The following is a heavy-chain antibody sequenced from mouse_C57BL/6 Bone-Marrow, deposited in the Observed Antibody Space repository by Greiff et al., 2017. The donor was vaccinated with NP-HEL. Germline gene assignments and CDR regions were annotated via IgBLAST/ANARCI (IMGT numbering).Heavy chain of an antibody. Sequence: QVQLQQPGAELVKPGASVKVSCKASGYTFTSYWMHWVKQRPGQGLEWIGRIHPSDSDTNYNQKFKGKTTLTVDKYSSPAYLQLSSLTSEDSAVYYCAPSVAPYYFDYWGQGTTLTVSS. CDR2: IHPSDSDT. CDR3: APSVAPYYFDY. D-gene: IGHD1-1*01. CDR1: GYTFTSYW. V-gene: IGHV1-74*01. J-gene: IGHJ2*01.